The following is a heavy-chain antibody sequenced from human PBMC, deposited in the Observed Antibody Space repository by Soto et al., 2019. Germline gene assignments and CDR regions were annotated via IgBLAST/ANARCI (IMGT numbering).Heavy chain of an antibody. CDR1: GFTFSSYW. Sequence: EVQLVESGGGLVRPGGSLRLSCAASGFTFSSYWMHWVRQAPGKELVWVSRRNEEGDTTDYADSVKGRFTISRDNAKNTLYLQMKSLRVGDTAVYYGASVLSGRAGVWGQGTTVTVSS. V-gene: IGHV3-74*02. D-gene: IGHD3-10*01. J-gene: IGHJ6*02. CDR2: RNEEGDTT. CDR3: ASVLSGRAGV.